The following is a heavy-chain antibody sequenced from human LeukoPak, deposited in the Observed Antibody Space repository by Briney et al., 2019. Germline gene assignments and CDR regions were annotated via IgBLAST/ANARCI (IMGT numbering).Heavy chain of an antibody. J-gene: IGHJ4*02. CDR2: IWYDGSNK. CDR1: GFTFSSYG. Sequence: PGRSLRLSCAASGFTFSSYGMHWVRQAPGKGLEWVAGIWYDGSNKYYADSVKGRFTISRDNSKNTMYLQMNSLRAEDTAVYYCAKDGGEGEWLQPNWDYWGQGTLVTVSS. D-gene: IGHD5-24*01. V-gene: IGHV3-33*06. CDR3: AKDGGEGEWLQPNWDY.